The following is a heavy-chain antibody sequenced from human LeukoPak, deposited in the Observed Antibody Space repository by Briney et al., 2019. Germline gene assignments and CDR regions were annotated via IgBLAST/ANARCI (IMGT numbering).Heavy chain of an antibody. J-gene: IGHJ5*02. CDR2: FTPMFGAA. V-gene: IGHV1-69*13. CDR3: ARAAASGSGSGFDP. Sequence: SVKVSCKASGRSFSSNAIRWVRQAPGQGLEWMGGFTPMFGAATYAEKFLGRVTTTADESTSTTYRKLSSLRSEETAVHYCARAAASGSGSGFDPWGEGGLVTASS. CDR1: GRSFSSNA. D-gene: IGHD3-10*01.